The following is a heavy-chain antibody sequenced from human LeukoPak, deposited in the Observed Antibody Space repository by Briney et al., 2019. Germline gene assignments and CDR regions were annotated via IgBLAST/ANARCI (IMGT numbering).Heavy chain of an antibody. CDR1: EFVFSDYY. Sequence: GGSLRLSCAASEFVFSDYYMSWVRQAPGKGLEWVSYISSGGDTKYYADSVKGRLTISRDNAKNSLYLQMNNLRAEDTAVYYCAREMGGDYGSGTFFDFWGQGNMVTVSS. CDR3: AREMGGDYGSGTFFDF. J-gene: IGHJ4*02. D-gene: IGHD3-10*01. V-gene: IGHV3-11*01. CDR2: ISSGGDTK.